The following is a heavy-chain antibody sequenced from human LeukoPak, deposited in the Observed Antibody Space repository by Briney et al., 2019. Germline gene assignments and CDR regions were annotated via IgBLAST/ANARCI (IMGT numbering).Heavy chain of an antibody. D-gene: IGHD4-17*01. CDR1: GCSFTSYW. V-gene: IGHV5-51*01. J-gene: IGHJ6*02. Sequence: GESLKISCKGSGCSFTSYWIGWVRQMPGKGLEWMGIIYPGDSDTRYSPSFQGQVTISADKSISTAYLQWSSLKASDTAMYYCARGMTTVTAYYYGMDVWGQGTTVTVS. CDR2: IYPGDSDT. CDR3: ARGMTTVTAYYYGMDV.